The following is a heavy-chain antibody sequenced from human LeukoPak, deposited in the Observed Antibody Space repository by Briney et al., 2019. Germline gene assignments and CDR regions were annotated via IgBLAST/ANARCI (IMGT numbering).Heavy chain of an antibody. D-gene: IGHD6-13*01. CDR1: GGTFSSYA. V-gene: IGHV1-69*13. J-gene: IGHJ4*02. CDR3: ARDLRGYSSSWYGLFDY. Sequence: SVKVSCKASGGTFSSYAISWVRQAPGQGLEWMGGIIPIFGTANYAQKFQGRVTITADESTSTAYMELSSLRSEDTAVYYCARDLRGYSSSWYGLFDYWGQGTLVTVSS. CDR2: IIPIFGTA.